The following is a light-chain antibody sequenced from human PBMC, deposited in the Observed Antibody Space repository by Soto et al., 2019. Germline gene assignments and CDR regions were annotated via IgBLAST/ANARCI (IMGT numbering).Light chain of an antibody. CDR1: SSDVGGYDY. J-gene: IGLJ1*01. CDR3: SSYTGGNPSHV. CDR2: EVT. V-gene: IGLV2-8*01. Sequence: QSALAQPPSASGAPGQSVTISCTGTSSDVGGYDYVTWYQQHPGKAPKHMIYEVTIRPSGVSDRFSGSKSGNTASLTVSGLQAEDEADYYCSSYTGGNPSHVFGTGTKVTVL.